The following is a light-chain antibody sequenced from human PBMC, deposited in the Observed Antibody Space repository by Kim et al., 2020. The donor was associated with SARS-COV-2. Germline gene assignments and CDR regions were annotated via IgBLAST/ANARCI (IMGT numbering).Light chain of an antibody. CDR1: ESVGNY. CDR2: DAS. J-gene: IGKJ4*01. CDR3: QQRSNWLT. Sequence: EVVLTQSPATLSLSPGERATLSCRASESVGNYLAWYQQKPGQAPRLLIYDASNRATGIPARFSGSGSGTDFTLTISSLEPEDFAVYYCQQRSNWLTFGGGTKLEI. V-gene: IGKV3-11*01.